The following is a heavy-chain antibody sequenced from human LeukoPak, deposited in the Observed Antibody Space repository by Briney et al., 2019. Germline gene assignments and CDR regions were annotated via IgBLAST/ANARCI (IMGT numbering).Heavy chain of an antibody. V-gene: IGHV4-4*02. J-gene: IGHJ2*01. CDR2: IYHSGST. D-gene: IGHD3-3*01. CDR3: AREDYDDSGAWYFDL. CDR1: GGSISRSNW. Sequence: SGTLSLTCAVSGGSISRSNWWSWVRQPPGKGLEWIGEIYHSGSTNYNPSLKSRVTISVDKSKNQFSLKLSSVTAADTAVYYCAREDYDDSGAWYFDLWGRGTLVTVSS.